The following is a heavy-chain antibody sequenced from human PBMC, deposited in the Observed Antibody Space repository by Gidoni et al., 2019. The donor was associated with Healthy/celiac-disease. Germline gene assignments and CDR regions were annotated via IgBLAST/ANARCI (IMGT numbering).Heavy chain of an antibody. J-gene: IGHJ4*02. Sequence: QVQLVLSGAEVKKPGSSVKVSCKASGGTFSSYAISWVRQAPGQVLEWMGGIIPIFGTANYAQKFQGRVTITADESTSTAYMELSSLRSEDTAVYYCARDRDYYDSSGYYSYWGQGTLVTVSS. CDR2: IIPIFGTA. D-gene: IGHD3-22*01. V-gene: IGHV1-69*01. CDR3: ARDRDYYDSSGYYSY. CDR1: GGTFSSYA.